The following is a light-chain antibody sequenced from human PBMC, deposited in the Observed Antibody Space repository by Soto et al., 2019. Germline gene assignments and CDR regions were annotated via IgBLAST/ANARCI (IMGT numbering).Light chain of an antibody. Sequence: QSVLTQPPSASGSPGQSVTISCTGTSSDVGGYKYVSWYQQHPGKAPKLMIYEVNKRPSGVPDRFSGSKSGNTASLTVSGLQAEDEADYYCISYAGSNSFVFGTGTKLTVL. CDR3: ISYAGSNSFV. CDR1: SSDVGGYKY. CDR2: EVN. J-gene: IGLJ1*01. V-gene: IGLV2-8*01.